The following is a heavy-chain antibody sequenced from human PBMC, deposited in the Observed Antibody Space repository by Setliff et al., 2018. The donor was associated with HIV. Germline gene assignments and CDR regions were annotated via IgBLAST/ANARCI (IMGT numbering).Heavy chain of an antibody. CDR2: IYYSGST. J-gene: IGHJ4*02. Sequence: TLSLTCTVSGGSISSSGYYWGWIRQPPGKGLEWIGTIYYSGSTYYNPSLKSRLTVSIDTPKNQFSLDLTSVTAADTAVYYCARGGYGSGNAYYFADWGQGTLVTVSS. CDR1: GGSISSSGYY. CDR3: ARGGYGSGNAYYFAD. D-gene: IGHD3-10*01. V-gene: IGHV4-39*07.